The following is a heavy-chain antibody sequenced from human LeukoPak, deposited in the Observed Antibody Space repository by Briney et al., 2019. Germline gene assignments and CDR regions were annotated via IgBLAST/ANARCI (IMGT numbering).Heavy chain of an antibody. D-gene: IGHD5-18*01. CDR3: ARGPRIQLWAYFDY. J-gene: IGHJ4*02. V-gene: IGHV1-69*13. Sequence: ASVKVSCKASGGSFNKYAISWVRQAPGRGLEWMGGIIPFFGTANYAQNFLGRVTITADVSTSTVYMELSGLTSEDTAVYYCARGPRIQLWAYFDYWGQGTLVTVSS. CDR1: GGSFNKYA. CDR2: IIPFFGTA.